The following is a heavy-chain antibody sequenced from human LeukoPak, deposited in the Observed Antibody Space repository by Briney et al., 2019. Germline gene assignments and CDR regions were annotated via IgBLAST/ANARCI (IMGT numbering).Heavy chain of an antibody. CDR1: GYTFTGYY. Sequence: ASVKVSCKASGYTFTGYYMHWVRQAPGQGLEWMGWINPNSDGTNYAQKFQGRVTMTRDTSISTAYMELSRLRSDDTAVYYCARDRHDFWSGYSFNWFDPWGQGTLVTVSS. D-gene: IGHD3-3*01. V-gene: IGHV1-2*02. J-gene: IGHJ5*02. CDR2: INPNSDGT. CDR3: ARDRHDFWSGYSFNWFDP.